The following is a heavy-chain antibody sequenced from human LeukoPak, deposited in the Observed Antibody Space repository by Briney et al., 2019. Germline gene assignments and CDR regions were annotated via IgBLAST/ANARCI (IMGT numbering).Heavy chain of an antibody. CDR3: ARGFSPWSGYYSSYYFDY. Sequence: SETLSLTCAVYGGSFSGYYWSWIRQPPGKGLEWIGEINHSGSTNYNPSLKSRVTISVDTSKNQFSLKLSSVTAADTAVYYCARGFSPWSGYYSSYYFDYWGQGTLVTVSS. CDR1: GGSFSGYY. J-gene: IGHJ4*02. V-gene: IGHV4-34*01. D-gene: IGHD3-3*01. CDR2: INHSGST.